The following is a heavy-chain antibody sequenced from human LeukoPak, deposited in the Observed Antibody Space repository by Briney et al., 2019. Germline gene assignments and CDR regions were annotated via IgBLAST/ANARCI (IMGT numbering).Heavy chain of an antibody. CDR2: IIPIFGTA. CDR3: ARAFDSSSGLYYYGMDV. V-gene: IGHV1-69*13. D-gene: IGHD6-6*01. Sequence: SVKVSCRASGGTFSSYAISWVRQAPGQGLEWMGGIIPIFGTANYAQKFQGRVTITADESNSTAYMELSSLRSEDTAVYYCARAFDSSSGLYYYGMDVWGQGTTVTVSS. J-gene: IGHJ6*02. CDR1: GGTFSSYA.